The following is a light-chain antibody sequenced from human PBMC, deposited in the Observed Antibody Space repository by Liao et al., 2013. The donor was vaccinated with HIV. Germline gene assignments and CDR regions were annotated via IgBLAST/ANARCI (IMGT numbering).Light chain of an antibody. CDR1: NLGVRY. CDR3: QAWDSSTYV. Sequence: SYELTQPPSVSVSPGQTARITCSGPNLGVRYTCWYQQKPGQSPVLVIYQNDKRPSGIPERFSGSNSGNTATLTISGTQAMDEADYYCQAWDSSTYVFGTGTKVTVL. J-gene: IGLJ1*01. V-gene: IGLV3-1*01. CDR2: QND.